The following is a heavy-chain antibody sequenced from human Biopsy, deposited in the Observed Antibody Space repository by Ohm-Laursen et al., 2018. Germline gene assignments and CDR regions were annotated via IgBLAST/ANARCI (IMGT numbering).Heavy chain of an antibody. Sequence: GTLSLTCAVYGESFNGYYWSWLRQTPGKGLEWLGYIYYTGKTTYNPSLESRITISVDTSKNKFSLQLDSMTAADTAVYYCGRVWLWRGYGMDVWGQGTTVTVSS. D-gene: IGHD6-19*01. V-gene: IGHV4-59*01. J-gene: IGHJ6*02. CDR3: GRVWLWRGYGMDV. CDR2: IYYTGKT. CDR1: GESFNGYY.